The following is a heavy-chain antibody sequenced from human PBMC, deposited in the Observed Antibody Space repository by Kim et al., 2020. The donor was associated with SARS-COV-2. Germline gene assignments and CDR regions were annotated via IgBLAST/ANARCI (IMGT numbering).Heavy chain of an antibody. CDR1: GFSFSDYY. CDR3: VREPAS. V-gene: IGHV3-11*01. Sequence: GGSLRHSCAASGFSFSDYYMSWIRQAPGKGLEWVAYINSDGTSVNYVDSVNGRFTISRDNAKKSLSLKMNSLTPEDTAVYYCVREPASWGQGTLVTVSS. CDR2: INSDGTSV. J-gene: IGHJ1*01.